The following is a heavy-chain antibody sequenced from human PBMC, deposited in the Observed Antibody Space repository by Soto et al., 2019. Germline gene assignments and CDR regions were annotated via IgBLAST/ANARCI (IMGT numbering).Heavy chain of an antibody. CDR1: GFTFSSYG. J-gene: IGHJ4*02. D-gene: IGHD2-2*01. CDR3: AKYRPSTPYYFDY. Sequence: PGGSLRLSCAASGFTFSSYGMHWVRQAPGKGLEWVAVISYDGSNKYYADSVKGRFTISRDNSKNTLYLQMNSLRAEDTAVYYCAKYRPSTPYYFDYWGQGTLVTVSS. CDR2: ISYDGSNK. V-gene: IGHV3-30*18.